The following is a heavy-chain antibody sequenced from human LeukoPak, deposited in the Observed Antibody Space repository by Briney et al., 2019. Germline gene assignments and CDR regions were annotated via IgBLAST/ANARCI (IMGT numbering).Heavy chain of an antibody. CDR3: ARHDRVPDTAFPYYFDY. Sequence: GESLKISCKGSGYSFTSYWIGWVRQVPGKGLEGMGIIYPGDSDTRYSPSFQGQVTISADKSISTAYLQWSSLKASDTAMYYCARHDRVPDTAFPYYFDYWGQGTLVTVSS. CDR1: GYSFTSYW. V-gene: IGHV5-51*01. J-gene: IGHJ4*02. CDR2: IYPGDSDT. D-gene: IGHD2-2*01.